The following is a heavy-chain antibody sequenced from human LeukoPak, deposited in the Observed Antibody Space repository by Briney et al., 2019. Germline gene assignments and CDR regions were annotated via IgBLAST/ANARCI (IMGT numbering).Heavy chain of an antibody. Sequence: SETLSLTCTVSGGSISGSSYYWGWIRQPPGEGLEWIGSIYHSGNTYYNPSLKSRVTISVDTSKNQFSLKLSSVTAADTAVYYCASPLGYCTTTTCYGDYWGQGTLVTVSS. J-gene: IGHJ4*02. CDR2: IYHSGNT. V-gene: IGHV4-39*01. CDR1: GGSISGSSYY. CDR3: ASPLGYCTTTTCYGDY. D-gene: IGHD2-2*01.